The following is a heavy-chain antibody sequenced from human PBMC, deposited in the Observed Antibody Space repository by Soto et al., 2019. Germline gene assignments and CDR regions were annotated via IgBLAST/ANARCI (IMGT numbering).Heavy chain of an antibody. CDR3: AREGYCSSGSCALYSHDFFGMDV. CDR1: HYSFARYG. CDR2: ISTYNSNT. Sequence: ASVKVSCKASHYSFARYGISWVRQAPGQGREWMGWISTYNSNTKYAQKFQGRVTMTTDTPTSTAYMNLRSLTSDDTAVYYCAREGYCSSGSCALYSHDFFGMDVWGQGTTVTVSS. J-gene: IGHJ6*02. D-gene: IGHD2-15*01. V-gene: IGHV1-18*01.